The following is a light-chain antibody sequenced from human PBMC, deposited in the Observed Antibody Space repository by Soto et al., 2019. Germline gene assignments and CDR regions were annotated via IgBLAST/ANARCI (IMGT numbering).Light chain of an antibody. CDR1: QSVSNNY. J-gene: IGKJ1*01. CDR3: QQYGSSGT. CDR2: GAY. Sequence: EIVLTQSPGTLSLSPGERATLSCRASQSVSNNYLAWYQKKPGQAPRLLIYGAYNRATGIPDRFSGSGSGTDFTLTISRLEPEDFAVYYCQQYGSSGTFGQGTKVDIK. V-gene: IGKV3-20*01.